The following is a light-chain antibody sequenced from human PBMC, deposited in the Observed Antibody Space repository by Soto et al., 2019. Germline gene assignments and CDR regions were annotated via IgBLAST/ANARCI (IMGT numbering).Light chain of an antibody. CDR3: QQYSSYPYT. CDR1: QSIRSW. Sequence: DIPMTQSPSTLSASVGDRVTITCRASQSIRSWLAWYQQKSGEAPKLMVYKASNLDSGVPSRFAGSGSGTEFTLTISSLQPDDFATYHCQQYSSYPYTFGQGTKLEIK. J-gene: IGKJ2*01. V-gene: IGKV1-5*03. CDR2: KAS.